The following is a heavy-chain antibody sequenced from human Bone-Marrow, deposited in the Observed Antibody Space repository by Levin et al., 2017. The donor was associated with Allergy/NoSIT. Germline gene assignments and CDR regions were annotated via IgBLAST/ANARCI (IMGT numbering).Heavy chain of an antibody. Sequence: GESLKISCAASGFIFSDFSMNWVRQAPGKGLEWVASISTGSHYIHYADSMKGRFTISRDNAKNSLNLQMNGLSHDDAAVYYCTRDSYSSSNFDYWGQGTLVTVSS. CDR1: GFIFSDFS. CDR3: TRDSYSSSNFDY. D-gene: IGHD6-13*01. J-gene: IGHJ4*02. V-gene: IGHV3-21*01. CDR2: ISTGSHYI.